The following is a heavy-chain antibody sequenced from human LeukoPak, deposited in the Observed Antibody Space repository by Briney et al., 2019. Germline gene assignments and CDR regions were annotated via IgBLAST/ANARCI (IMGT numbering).Heavy chain of an antibody. CDR2: IHPDGTEK. D-gene: IGHD3-3*01. V-gene: IGHV3-7*01. J-gene: IGHJ4*02. Sequence: GGSLRLSCAAPGLTFTNYWMHWVRQGPGKGLESVAYIHPDGTEKYYMESLRGRFAISRDNAKNSLYLQMSNLRDEDTAVYYCTSRYDFWSGYFQGYYFDFWGQGSLVTVSS. CDR1: GLTFTNYW. CDR3: TSRYDFWSGYFQGYYFDF.